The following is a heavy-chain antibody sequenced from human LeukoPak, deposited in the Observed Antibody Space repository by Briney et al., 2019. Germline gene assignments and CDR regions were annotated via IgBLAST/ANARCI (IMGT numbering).Heavy chain of an antibody. CDR2: IYYSGNT. CDR1: GGSISSYY. V-gene: IGHV4-59*01. D-gene: IGHD6-13*01. Sequence: SETLSLTCTVSGGSISSYYWSWIRQPPGKGLEWIGYIYYSGNTNYNPSLKSRVTISVDTSENQFPLKLNSVTAADAAVYYCARYSSSQALFDYWGQGTLVTVSS. CDR3: ARYSSSQALFDY. J-gene: IGHJ4*02.